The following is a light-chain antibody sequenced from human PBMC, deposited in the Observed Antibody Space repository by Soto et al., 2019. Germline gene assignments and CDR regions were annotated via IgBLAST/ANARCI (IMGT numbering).Light chain of an antibody. CDR2: DAS. CDR1: QSISSG. CDR3: QQYNSYWT. Sequence: DIQMTQSPSTLSASVGDRVTINGRASQSISSGLAWYQQKPGKAPKRRIYDASSLEIGVQSRFSGSGSGTEFTLTISSLQPDDFATYYCQQYNSYWTFGQGTKVDIK. J-gene: IGKJ1*01. V-gene: IGKV1-5*01.